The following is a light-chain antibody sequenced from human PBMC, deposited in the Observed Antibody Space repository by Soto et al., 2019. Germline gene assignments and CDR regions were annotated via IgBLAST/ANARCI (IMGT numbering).Light chain of an antibody. CDR3: QQYNNWPPWT. CDR1: QSISGK. V-gene: IGKV3-15*01. J-gene: IGKJ1*01. CDR2: GTS. Sequence: EIVMTQSPAILSVSPGERATLSCRASQSISGKLAWYQQKPGQAPRLLIYGTSTRATGIPARFSGSGSGTEFNLTISSLQSEDFAVYYCQQYNNWPPWTFGQGTKVEIK.